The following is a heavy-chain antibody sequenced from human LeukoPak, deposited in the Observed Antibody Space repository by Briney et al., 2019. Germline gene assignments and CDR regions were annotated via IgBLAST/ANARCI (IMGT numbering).Heavy chain of an antibody. D-gene: IGHD1-26*01. CDR2: ISYDGTNK. CDR1: GFTFSIYA. J-gene: IGHJ4*02. CDR3: AREPTTNSDY. V-gene: IGHV3-30*04. Sequence: GGSLRLSCAVSGFTFSIYAIHWVRHAPGKGLECGAVISYDGTNKYYADSVKGRFTISRDNSKNTLFLQMNSLTVEDTAVYYCAREPTTNSDYWGRGTLVTVSS.